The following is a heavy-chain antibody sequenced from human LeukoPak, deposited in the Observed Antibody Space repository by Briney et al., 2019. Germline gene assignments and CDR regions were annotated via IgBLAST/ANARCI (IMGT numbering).Heavy chain of an antibody. Sequence: RTLRLSCTRSSCTFGDYAMSCFCHAPRNGPDWVGYNRSTADGGTAEYPAYVKVRFPISGHYSKSTVYLQMDSLKTEDSAVYYCTRAPLVPLPWSQGSLVTVSS. CDR3: TRAPLVPLP. CDR1: SCTFGDYA. CDR2: NRSTADGGTA. J-gene: IGHJ5*02. V-gene: IGHV3-49*03. D-gene: IGHD3-10*02.